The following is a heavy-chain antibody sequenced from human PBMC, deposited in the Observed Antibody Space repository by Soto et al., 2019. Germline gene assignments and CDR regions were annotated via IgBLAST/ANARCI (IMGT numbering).Heavy chain of an antibody. D-gene: IGHD1-7*01. CDR3: AKVITGTTGPYYYYYGMDV. CDR2: ISYDGSNK. CDR1: GSTFSSYG. V-gene: IGHV3-30*18. Sequence: PGGSLRLSCAASGSTFSSYGMHWVRQAPGKGLEWVAVISYDGSNKYYADSVKGRFTISRDNSKNTLYLQMNSLRAEDTALYYCAKVITGTTGPYYYYYGMDVWGQGTTVTVSS. J-gene: IGHJ6*02.